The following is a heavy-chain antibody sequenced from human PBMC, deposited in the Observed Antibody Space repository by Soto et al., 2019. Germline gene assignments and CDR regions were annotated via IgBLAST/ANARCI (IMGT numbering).Heavy chain of an antibody. CDR1: GGSFSGYY. D-gene: IGHD3-3*01. V-gene: IGHV4-34*01. CDR3: ARYYDFDYGLDV. Sequence: SETLSLTCAVYGGSFSGYYWSWIRQPPGKGLEWIGEINHSGSTNYNPSLKSRVTISVDTSKNQSSLKVNSVTAADTAVYYCARYYDFDYGLDVWGQGTTVTVSS. J-gene: IGHJ6*02. CDR2: INHSGST.